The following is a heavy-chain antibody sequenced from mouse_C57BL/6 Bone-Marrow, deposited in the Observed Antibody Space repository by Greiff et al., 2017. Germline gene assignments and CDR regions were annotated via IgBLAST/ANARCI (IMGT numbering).Heavy chain of an antibody. V-gene: IGHV1-69*01. J-gene: IGHJ4*01. CDR3: ASGWDGWAMDY. CDR1: GYTFTSYW. D-gene: IGHD4-1*01. CDR2: IDPSDSYT. Sequence: VQLQQPGAELVMPGASVKLSCKASGYTFTSYWMHWVKQRPGQGLEWIGEIDPSDSYTNYNQKFKGKSTLTVDKSSSTAYMQLSSLTSADSAVYYCASGWDGWAMDYWGQGTSVTVSS.